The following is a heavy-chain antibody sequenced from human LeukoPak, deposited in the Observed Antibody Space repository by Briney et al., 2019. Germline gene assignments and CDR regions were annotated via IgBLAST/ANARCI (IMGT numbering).Heavy chain of an antibody. V-gene: IGHV1-58*01. Sequence: PVKVSRKPSGFSITSSTGRAVRRARGQSLEGIGWIVVGSGNTNYAQKFQERVTITRDMSTSTAYMELSSLRSEDTAVYYCAAIAVYGSIWRSRNYYYYMDVWCKGTTVTVSS. CDR2: IVVGSGNT. D-gene: IGHD6-13*01. CDR1: GFSITSST. J-gene: IGHJ6*03. CDR3: AAIAVYGSIWRSRNYYYYMDV.